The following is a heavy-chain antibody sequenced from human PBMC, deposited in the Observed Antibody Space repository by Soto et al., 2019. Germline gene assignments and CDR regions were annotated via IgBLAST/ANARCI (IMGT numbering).Heavy chain of an antibody. CDR1: GYTCTSYA. J-gene: IGHJ4*02. Sequence: GASVKVSCNASGYTCTSYAMHWVRQAPGQRLEWMGWINAGNGNTKYSQKFQGRVTITRDTSASTAYMELSSLRSEDTALYYWAKTRFIKTTGFEYWGLGTLVTVSS. CDR3: AKTRFIKTTGFEY. V-gene: IGHV1-3*01. CDR2: INAGNGNT. D-gene: IGHD1-1*01.